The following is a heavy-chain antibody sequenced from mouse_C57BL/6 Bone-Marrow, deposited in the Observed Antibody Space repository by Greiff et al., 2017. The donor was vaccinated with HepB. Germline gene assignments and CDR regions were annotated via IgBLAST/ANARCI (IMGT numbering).Heavy chain of an antibody. D-gene: IGHD1-1*01. CDR2: INPNYGTT. CDR3: ATITTVVPPWYFDV. J-gene: IGHJ1*03. CDR1: GYSFTDYN. Sequence: EVQLQQSGPELVKPGASVKISCKASGYSFTDYNMNWVKQSNGKSLEWIGVINPNYGTTSYNQKFKGKATLTVDQSPSTAYMQLNSLTSEDSAVYYCATITTVVPPWYFDVWGTGTTVTVSS. V-gene: IGHV1-39*01.